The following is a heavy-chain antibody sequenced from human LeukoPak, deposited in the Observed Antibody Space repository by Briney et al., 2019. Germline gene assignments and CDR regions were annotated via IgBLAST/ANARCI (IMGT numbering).Heavy chain of an antibody. J-gene: IGHJ4*02. CDR2: INGRDT. CDR1: GFTFSSYA. D-gene: IGHD2-21*01. V-gene: IGHV3-23*01. Sequence: GGSLRLSCAASGFTFSSYAMSWVRQAPGKGLEWVSAINGRDTFYADSVKGRFTISRDNSKNILFLQMSSLRAEDTAVYYCAREVRSPGLLYLDYWGQGTLVTVSS. CDR3: AREVRSPGLLYLDY.